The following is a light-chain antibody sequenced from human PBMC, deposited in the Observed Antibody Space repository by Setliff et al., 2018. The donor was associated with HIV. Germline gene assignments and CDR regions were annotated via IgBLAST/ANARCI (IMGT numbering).Light chain of an antibody. CDR2: DVS. J-gene: IGLJ1*01. CDR1: SSDVGHYNY. V-gene: IGLV2-14*03. Sequence: QSALIQPASVSGSPGQSITISCTGTSSDVGHYNYVSWYQQHPGKAPKFMIYDVSNRPSGISNRFSGSKSGNTASLAVSGLQAEDEADYYCFSYADINNYVFGTGTKVTVL. CDR3: FSYADINNYV.